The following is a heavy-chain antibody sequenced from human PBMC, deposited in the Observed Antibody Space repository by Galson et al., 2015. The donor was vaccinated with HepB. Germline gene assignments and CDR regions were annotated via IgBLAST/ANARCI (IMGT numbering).Heavy chain of an antibody. J-gene: IGHJ4*02. CDR1: GFTFSNYA. CDR3: ARDSPHYDFWRGYFDH. D-gene: IGHD3-3*01. Sequence: SLRLSCAASGFTFSNYAMTWVRQAPGKGLEWVSSISAGGDTTYYADSVKGRFTISRDYSKNMLFLQMNSLRSEDTAVYYCARDSPHYDFWRGYFDHWGQGTLVTVSS. V-gene: IGHV3-23*01. CDR2: ISAGGDTT.